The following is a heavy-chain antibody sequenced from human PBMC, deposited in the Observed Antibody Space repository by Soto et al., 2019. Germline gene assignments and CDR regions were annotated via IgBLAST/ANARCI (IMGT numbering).Heavy chain of an antibody. D-gene: IGHD1-26*01. CDR1: GFTFRNYA. J-gene: IGHJ4*02. V-gene: IGHV3-64D*06. CDR2: ISNNAGSI. Sequence: GGSLRLSCSVFGFTFRNYAMHWVRQAPGKGLEYVSSISNNAGSIYYVDSVKGRFTISRDNSKGTLYLQMSSLRPEDTAVYYCVKDRWVDYWGQGALVTVSS. CDR3: VKDRWVDY.